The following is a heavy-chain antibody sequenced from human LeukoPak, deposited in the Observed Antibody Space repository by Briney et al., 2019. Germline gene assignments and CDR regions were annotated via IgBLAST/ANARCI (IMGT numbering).Heavy chain of an antibody. D-gene: IGHD6-19*01. V-gene: IGHV4-4*02. CDR1: GGSISSSNW. CDR2: IYHSRST. Sequence: PSGTLSLTCAVSGGSISSSNWWSWVRQPPGKGLEWIGEIYHSRSTNYNPSLKSRVTISVDKSKNQFSLKLSSVTAADTAVYYCARSPLISSGWLGFDYWGQGILVTVSS. CDR3: ARSPLISSGWLGFDY. J-gene: IGHJ4*02.